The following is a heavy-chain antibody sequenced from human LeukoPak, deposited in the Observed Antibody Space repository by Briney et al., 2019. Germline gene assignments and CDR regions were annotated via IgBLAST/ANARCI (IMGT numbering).Heavy chain of an antibody. Sequence: SETLSLTCAVSGGSISSYYWSWIRQPAGKGLEWIGRIYSSGSTNYNPSLKSRITMSVDTSKNQFSLKLSSVTAADTAVYYCAREGGSIVVVPAAIWGHAFDIWGQGTMVTVSS. D-gene: IGHD2-2*01. V-gene: IGHV4-4*07. CDR1: GGSISSYY. CDR3: AREGGSIVVVPAAIWGHAFDI. J-gene: IGHJ3*02. CDR2: IYSSGST.